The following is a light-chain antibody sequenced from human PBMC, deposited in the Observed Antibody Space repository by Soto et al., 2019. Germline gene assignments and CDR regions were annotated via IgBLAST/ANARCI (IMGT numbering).Light chain of an antibody. Sequence: QSVLTQPPSASGSPGQSVTISCTGTSSDVGGYNYVSWYQQHPGKAPKLMIYEVSKRPSGVPDRFSGSKSGNTASLTVSGLQAEDEADYYCSSYAGSTHVVFGGGTKLTAL. CDR2: EVS. CDR3: SSYAGSTHVV. CDR1: SSDVGGYNY. J-gene: IGLJ2*01. V-gene: IGLV2-8*01.